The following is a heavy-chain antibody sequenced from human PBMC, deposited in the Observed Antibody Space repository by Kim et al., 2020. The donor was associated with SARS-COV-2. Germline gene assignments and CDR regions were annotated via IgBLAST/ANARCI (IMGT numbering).Heavy chain of an antibody. Sequence: GGSLRLSCAASGFTFSDYYMSWIRQAPGKGLEWVSYISSSGSTIYYADSVKGRFTISRDNAKNSLYLQMNSLRAEDTAVYYCARDPVIYYDRTLAHDYWGQGTLVTVSS. J-gene: IGHJ4*02. CDR2: ISSSGSTI. V-gene: IGHV3-11*01. D-gene: IGHD3-9*01. CDR3: ARDPVIYYDRTLAHDY. CDR1: GFTFSDYY.